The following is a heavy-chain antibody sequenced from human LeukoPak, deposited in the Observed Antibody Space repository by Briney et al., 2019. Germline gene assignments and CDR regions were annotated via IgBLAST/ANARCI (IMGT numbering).Heavy chain of an antibody. V-gene: IGHV1-2*02. CDR2: INPNSGGT. D-gene: IGHD5-24*01. J-gene: IGHJ4*02. CDR3: ARGGLINSRRKRWLRLDY. CDR1: GYTFTGYY. Sequence: ASVKASCKASGYTFTGYYMHWVRQAPGQGLEWMGWINPNSGGTNYAQKFQGRVTMTRDTSISTAYMELSRLRSDDTAVYYCARGGLINSRRKRWLRLDYWGQGTLVTVSS.